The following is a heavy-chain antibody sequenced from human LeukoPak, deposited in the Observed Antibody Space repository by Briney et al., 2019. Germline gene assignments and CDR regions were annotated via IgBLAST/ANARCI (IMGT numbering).Heavy chain of an antibody. V-gene: IGHV5-51*01. D-gene: IGHD6-13*01. CDR3: ASSIAAAGTSFDY. J-gene: IGHJ4*02. Sequence: GESLKISRQGSGSSFTSYWIGWVRQLPGKGLEWMGIIYPGDSDTTYSPSFQGQVTISADKSISTAYLQWSSLKASDTAMYYCASSIAAAGTSFDYWGQGTLVTVSS. CDR1: GSSFTSYW. CDR2: IYPGDSDT.